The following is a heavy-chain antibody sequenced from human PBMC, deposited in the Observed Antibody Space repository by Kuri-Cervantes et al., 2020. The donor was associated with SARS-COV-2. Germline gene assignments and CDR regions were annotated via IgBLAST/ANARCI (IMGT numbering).Heavy chain of an antibody. Sequence: ETLSLTCAASGFTFSSYAMSWVRQAPGKGLEWVSAISGSGGSTYYADSVKGRFTISRDNSKNTLYLQMNSLRAEDTAVYYCAKAAAMVTNWFDPWGQGTLVTVSS. CDR2: ISGSGGST. V-gene: IGHV3-23*01. D-gene: IGHD5-18*01. J-gene: IGHJ5*02. CDR1: GFTFSSYA. CDR3: AKAAAMVTNWFDP.